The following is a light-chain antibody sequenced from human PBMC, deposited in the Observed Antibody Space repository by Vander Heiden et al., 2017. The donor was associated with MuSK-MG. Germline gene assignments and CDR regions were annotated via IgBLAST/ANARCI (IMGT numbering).Light chain of an antibody. CDR2: DAS. V-gene: IGKV3-11*01. CDR1: QSVNTY. J-gene: IGKJ4*01. Sequence: EIVLTQSPATLSLSPGDRATLSCRASQSVNTYVAWYQHKPGQAPRLLIYDASDRATGIPARFSGSGPGTDFTLTISSPEPEDSAVYYCLQHSDWPPLTFGGGTKVEIK. CDR3: LQHSDWPPLT.